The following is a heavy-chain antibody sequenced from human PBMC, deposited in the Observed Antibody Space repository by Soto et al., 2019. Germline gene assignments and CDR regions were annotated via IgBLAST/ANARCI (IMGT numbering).Heavy chain of an antibody. J-gene: IGHJ4*02. CDR1: GGSISSTNYY. Sequence: QLQLQESGPGLVKPSETLSLTCTVSGGSISSTNYYWAWIRQPPGKGLEWIGSINYSGSTYYSPSLKSRVTMSVDTSKNQFSLRLSSVTAADTAVYYCANIVEGYWGQGTLVTVSS. D-gene: IGHD1-26*01. CDR2: INYSGST. V-gene: IGHV4-39*01. CDR3: ANIVEGY.